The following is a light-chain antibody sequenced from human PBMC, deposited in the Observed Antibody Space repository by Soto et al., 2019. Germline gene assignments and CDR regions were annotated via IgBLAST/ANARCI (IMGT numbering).Light chain of an antibody. CDR2: ASS. CDR3: QQANSFPIT. CDR1: QDILSW. Sequence: DIQMTQSPSSVTASVGDRVTITCRASQDILSWLAWYQQKPGEAPRLLIYASSNLQNGVPSRFSGSGSGTDFTLNISSLQPEDFATYYCQQANSFPITFGPGTRLDIK. J-gene: IGKJ3*01. V-gene: IGKV1-12*01.